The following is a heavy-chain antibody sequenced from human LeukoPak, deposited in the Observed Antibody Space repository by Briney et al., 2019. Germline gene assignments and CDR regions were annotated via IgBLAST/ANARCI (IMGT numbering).Heavy chain of an antibody. CDR1: GFTFSSYS. Sequence: GGSLRLSCAASGFTFSSYSMNWVRQAPGKGLEWVSSISSSSSYIYYADSVKGRFTISRDNAKNSPYLQMNSLRAEDTAVYYCARGGCIGGSCYPNYFDYWGQGTLVTVSS. D-gene: IGHD2-15*01. CDR3: ARGGCIGGSCYPNYFDY. V-gene: IGHV3-21*01. J-gene: IGHJ4*02. CDR2: ISSSSSYI.